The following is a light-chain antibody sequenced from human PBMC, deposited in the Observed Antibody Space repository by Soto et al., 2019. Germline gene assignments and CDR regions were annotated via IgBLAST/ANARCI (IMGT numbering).Light chain of an antibody. CDR2: SSF. V-gene: IGKV1-39*01. CDR3: QQTYITPIS. Sequence: DIEMTQSPSSLSASVGDRVTISCRTSQTINNNLNWYQQRPGKAPKLLIYSSFSWMSGVPPRFSGSGSEKEFSLTISSLQPEDFATNFCQQTYITPISFGQETRLDIK. CDR1: QTINNN. J-gene: IGKJ5*01.